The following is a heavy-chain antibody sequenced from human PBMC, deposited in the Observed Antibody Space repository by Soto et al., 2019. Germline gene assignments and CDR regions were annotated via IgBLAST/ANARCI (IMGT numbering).Heavy chain of an antibody. J-gene: IGHJ5*02. Sequence: EVQLVQSGAEVKKPGESLKISCTGSGYSFTTYWLGWVRQMPGKGLEWMGIIYPGDSDTRYSPSFQGHVTISVDKSNSIAYLQWNSLEASDTAMYYCARKVCSGGSCYPALGSWGQGTLVTVSS. D-gene: IGHD2-15*01. CDR3: ARKVCSGGSCYPALGS. CDR1: GYSFTTYW. CDR2: IYPGDSDT. V-gene: IGHV5-51*03.